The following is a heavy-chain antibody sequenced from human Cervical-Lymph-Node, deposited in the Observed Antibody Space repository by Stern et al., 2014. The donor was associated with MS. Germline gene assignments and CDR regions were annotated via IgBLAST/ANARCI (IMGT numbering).Heavy chain of an antibody. CDR2: IYHSGAS. V-gene: IGHV4-4*02. J-gene: IGHJ2*01. CDR3: ARERQQYCNSEGCSYWYFDL. D-gene: IGHD2/OR15-2a*01. CDR1: GGSVSSTNW. Sequence: QVQLQESGPGLVKPSGTLSLTCAVSGGSVSSTNWWSWVRQSPGKGLEWIGNIYHSGASNYRQSSRSRVPIPLDTSKNPLPLPLTSVPAADTAVYYCARERQQYCNSEGCSYWYFDLWGRGTLVTVSS.